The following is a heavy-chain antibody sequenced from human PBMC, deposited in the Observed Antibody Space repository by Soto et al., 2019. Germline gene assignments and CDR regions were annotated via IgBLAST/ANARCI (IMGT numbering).Heavy chain of an antibody. Sequence: SETLSLTCTVAGGYLSSSGYYWGWLRQPPGKGLEWIGSIYYSGSTYYNPSLKSRVTISVDTSKNQFSLKLSSVTAADTAVYYCARDTVQRDDYFDYWGQGTLVTVSS. J-gene: IGHJ4*02. V-gene: IGHV4-39*02. CDR3: ARDTVQRDDYFDY. CDR1: GGYLSSSGYY. CDR2: IYYSGST.